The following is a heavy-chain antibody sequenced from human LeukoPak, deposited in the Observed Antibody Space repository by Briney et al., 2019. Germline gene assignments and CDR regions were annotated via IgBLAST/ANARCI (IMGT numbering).Heavy chain of an antibody. CDR2: VYYSGST. Sequence: SETLSLTCTVSGGSISTYHWSWIRQPPGKGPEWIAYVYYSGSTDYSPSLKSRATISVDTSMNQFSLSLSSVTAADTAIYYCARAVISFGGSVAKGFDCWGQGTLVTVSS. J-gene: IGHJ4*02. D-gene: IGHD3-16*01. CDR1: GGSISTYH. CDR3: ARAVISFGGSVAKGFDC. V-gene: IGHV4-59*01.